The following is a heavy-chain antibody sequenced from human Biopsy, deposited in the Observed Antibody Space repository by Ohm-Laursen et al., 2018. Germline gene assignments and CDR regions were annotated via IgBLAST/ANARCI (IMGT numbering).Heavy chain of an antibody. J-gene: IGHJ1*01. Sequence: SLRLSCAASGFTFSSYAMTWFRQAPGKGLEWVSYISSGGSTIYYADSVKGRFTISRDNARNSLYLQMNSLRADDTAVYYCARVSNYPRKDFQHWGQGTLVTVSS. CDR1: GFTFSSYA. CDR3: ARVSNYPRKDFQH. V-gene: IGHV3-48*03. D-gene: IGHD4/OR15-4a*01. CDR2: ISSGGSTI.